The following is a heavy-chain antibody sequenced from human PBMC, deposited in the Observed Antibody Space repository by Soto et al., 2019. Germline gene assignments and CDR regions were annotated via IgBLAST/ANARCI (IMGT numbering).Heavy chain of an antibody. D-gene: IGHD6-13*01. CDR2: VSFDGVNK. J-gene: IGHJ4*02. CDR1: GFTLNTYS. Sequence: GGSLRLSCSVSGFTLNTYSMHWVRQAPGKGLEWVAVVSFDGVNKHYRDSVKGRFTISRDIAKNMLYLQMTSLRLEATALYYCARDPDLIEAAGNYFDYWGQGTLVTVSS. V-gene: IGHV3-30-3*01. CDR3: ARDPDLIEAAGNYFDY.